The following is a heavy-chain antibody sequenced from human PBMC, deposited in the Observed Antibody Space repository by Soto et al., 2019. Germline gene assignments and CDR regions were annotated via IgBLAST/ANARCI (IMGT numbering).Heavy chain of an antibody. V-gene: IGHV1-8*01. Sequence: QVQLVQSGAEVKKPGASVKFSCKASGYTFTSYDINWVRQATGQGLEWMGWMNPNSGNTGYAQKFQGRVTMTRNTSISTAYMELSSLRSEDTAVYYCASAHYDFWSGYYTPYYYYYMDVWGKGTTVTVSS. CDR2: MNPNSGNT. CDR3: ASAHYDFWSGYYTPYYYYYMDV. J-gene: IGHJ6*03. D-gene: IGHD3-3*01. CDR1: GYTFTSYD.